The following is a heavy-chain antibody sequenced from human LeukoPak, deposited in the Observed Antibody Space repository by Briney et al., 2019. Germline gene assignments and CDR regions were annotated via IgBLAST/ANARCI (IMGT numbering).Heavy chain of an antibody. Sequence: SVTVSCKASGGTFSSYAISWVRQAPGQGLEWMGGIIPIFGTANYAQKFQGRVTITTDESTSTAYMELSSLRSEDTAVYYCARCLYYYDSSGYYCAFDIWGQGTMVTVSS. CDR2: IIPIFGTA. CDR1: GGTFSSYA. CDR3: ARCLYYYDSSGYYCAFDI. J-gene: IGHJ3*02. D-gene: IGHD3-22*01. V-gene: IGHV1-69*05.